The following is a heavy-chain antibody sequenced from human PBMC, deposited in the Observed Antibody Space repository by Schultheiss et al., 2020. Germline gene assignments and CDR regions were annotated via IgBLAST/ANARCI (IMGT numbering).Heavy chain of an antibody. CDR1: GGTFSSYA. CDR3: ASGPAKPYDILTEFMDV. CDR2: IIPIFGTA. J-gene: IGHJ6*02. D-gene: IGHD3-9*01. Sequence: SVKVSCKASGGTFSSYAISWVRQAPGQGLEWMGGIIPIFGTANYAQKFQGRVTITADESTSTAYMELSSLRSEDTAVYYCASGPAKPYDILTEFMDVWGQGTTVTVSS. V-gene: IGHV1-69*13.